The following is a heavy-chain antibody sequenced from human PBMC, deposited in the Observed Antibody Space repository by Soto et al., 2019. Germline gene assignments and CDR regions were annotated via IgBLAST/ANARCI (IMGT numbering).Heavy chain of an antibody. V-gene: IGHV1-8*01. D-gene: IGHD3-16*01. CDR3: ARGNPFNYAGFDV. CDR1: GYTFSDFD. Sequence: ASVKVSCKASGYTFSDFDINWLRQASGQGPEWMGWMDAKSGDTFFAQRFQGKFNMTWDTSLSTAYMEVGSLTSDDTAMYYCARGNPFNYAGFDVWGQGTTVTVSS. CDR2: MDAKSGDT. J-gene: IGHJ6*02.